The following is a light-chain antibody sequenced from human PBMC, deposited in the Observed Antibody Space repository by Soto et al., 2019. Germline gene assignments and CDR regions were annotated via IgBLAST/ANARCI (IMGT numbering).Light chain of an antibody. CDR2: DDS. V-gene: IGLV3-21*02. J-gene: IGLJ2*01. CDR3: QVWDSSSDVV. CDR1: NIGSKS. Sequence: SYELTQPPSVSVAPGQTARVTCGGNNIGSKSVHWYQQKPGQAPVLVVYDDSDRPSGIPERFSGSNSGNTATLTISRVEVGDEADYYCQVWDSSSDVVFGGGTKLTVL.